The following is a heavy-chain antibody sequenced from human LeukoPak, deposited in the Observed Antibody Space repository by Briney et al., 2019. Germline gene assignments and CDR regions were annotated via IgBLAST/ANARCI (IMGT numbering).Heavy chain of an antibody. CDR2: INHSGST. D-gene: IGHD3-3*01. J-gene: IGHJ4*02. Sequence: SETLSLTCAVYGGSFSGYYWSWIRQPPGKGLEWIGEINHSGSTNYNPSLKSRVTISVDTSKNQFSLKLSSVTAADTAVYYCAASLRSRYYFDYRGQGTLVTVSS. CDR3: AASLRSRYYFDY. V-gene: IGHV4-34*01. CDR1: GGSFSGYY.